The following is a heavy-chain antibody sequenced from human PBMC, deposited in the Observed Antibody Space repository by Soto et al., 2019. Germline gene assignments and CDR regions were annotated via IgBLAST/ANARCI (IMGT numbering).Heavy chain of an antibody. CDR3: ARFLRVQGVIRTYYFDY. D-gene: IGHD3-10*01. V-gene: IGHV4-34*01. CDR2: INHSGST. CDR1: GGSFSGYY. Sequence: SETLSLTCAVYGGSFSGYYWSWIRQPPGKGLEWIGEINHSGSTNYNPSLKSRVTISVDTSKNQFSLKLSSVTAADTAVYYCARFLRVQGVIRTYYFDYWGQGTLVTVSS. J-gene: IGHJ4*02.